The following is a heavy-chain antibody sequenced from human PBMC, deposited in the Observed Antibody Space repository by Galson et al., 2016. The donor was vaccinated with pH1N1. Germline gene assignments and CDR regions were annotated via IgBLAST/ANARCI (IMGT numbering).Heavy chain of an antibody. CDR2: MNPNNGNA. V-gene: IGHV1-8*01. J-gene: IGHJ2*01. Sequence: SCKASGYTLTSYDINWVRQATGQGLEWMGWMNPNNGNADYAPKFQGRVTLTRNASINTAYMELSSLTSEDTAVYYCARGPVYWYFDLRGRGTPVIVSS. CDR3: ARGPVYWYFDL. CDR1: GYTLTSYD.